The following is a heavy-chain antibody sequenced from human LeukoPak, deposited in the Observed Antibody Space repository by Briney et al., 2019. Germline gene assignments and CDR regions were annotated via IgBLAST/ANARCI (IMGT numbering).Heavy chain of an antibody. Sequence: GGSLRLSCAASGFSFGSYGMHWVRQAPGKGLEWVAVLLYDGSSKYYADSVKGRFTISRDNSKNTLYLQMNSLKAEDTAVFYCARGLYYYGSGSYSYYGMDVWGQGTTVTVSS. CDR2: LLYDGSSK. J-gene: IGHJ6*02. CDR1: GFSFGSYG. CDR3: ARGLYYYGSGSYSYYGMDV. D-gene: IGHD3-10*01. V-gene: IGHV3-30*03.